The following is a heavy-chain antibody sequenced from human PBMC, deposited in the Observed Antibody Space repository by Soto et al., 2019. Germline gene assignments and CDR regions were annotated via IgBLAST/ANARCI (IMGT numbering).Heavy chain of an antibody. D-gene: IGHD6-13*01. V-gene: IGHV1-2*04. Sequence: QVQLVQSGAEVKKPGASVKVSCKASGYTFTGYYMHWVRQAPGQGLEWMGWINPNSGGTNYAQKFQGWVTMTRDTSISTAYMELSRLRSDDTAVYYCARENIAADGTYYYYGMDVWGQGTTVTVSS. CDR1: GYTFTGYY. CDR2: INPNSGGT. CDR3: ARENIAADGTYYYYGMDV. J-gene: IGHJ6*02.